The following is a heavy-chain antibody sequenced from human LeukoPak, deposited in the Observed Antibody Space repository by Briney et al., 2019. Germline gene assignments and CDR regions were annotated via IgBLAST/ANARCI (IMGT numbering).Heavy chain of an antibody. CDR1: GYTFTSYG. CDR2: ISAYNGNT. V-gene: IGHV1-18*01. CDR3: ARGMGCSSTSCDDYFDY. Sequence: ASVKVSCKASGYTFTSYGISWVRQAPGQGLEWMGWISAYNGNTNYAQKLQGRVTMTTDTSTSTAYMELRSLRSDDTAVYYCARGMGCSSTSCDDYFDYWGQGTLVTVSS. D-gene: IGHD2-2*01. J-gene: IGHJ4*02.